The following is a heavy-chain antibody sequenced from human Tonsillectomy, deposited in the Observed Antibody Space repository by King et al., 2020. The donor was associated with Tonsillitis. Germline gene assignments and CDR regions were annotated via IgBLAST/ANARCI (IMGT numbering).Heavy chain of an antibody. D-gene: IGHD6-13*01. V-gene: IGHV4-59*01. Sequence: VQLQESGPGLVKPSETLSLTCSVSGGSISSYFWHWIRQPPGKRLEWIGYIDYRGSTNYNPPLKSRLTISVDTSSNQFSLQLSSATAADTAVYYCARGVAAAVKFWGQGTLVTVSS. J-gene: IGHJ4*02. CDR2: IDYRGST. CDR1: GGSISSYF. CDR3: ARGVAAAVKF.